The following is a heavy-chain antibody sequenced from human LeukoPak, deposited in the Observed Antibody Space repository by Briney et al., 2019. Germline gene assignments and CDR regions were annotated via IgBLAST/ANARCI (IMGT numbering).Heavy chain of an antibody. CDR3: AGSDTTGYIPREWDYWYFDL. Sequence: GGSLRLSCAASGFTFSNHGMNWVRQAPGKGLEWVSFIYSDNTHYSDSVKGRFTISRDNSKNTLYLQMNSLRAEDTAVYYCAGSDTTGYIPREWDYWYFDLWGRGTLVTVSS. CDR2: IYSDNT. D-gene: IGHD1-1*01. J-gene: IGHJ2*01. CDR1: GFTFSNHG. V-gene: IGHV3-66*01.